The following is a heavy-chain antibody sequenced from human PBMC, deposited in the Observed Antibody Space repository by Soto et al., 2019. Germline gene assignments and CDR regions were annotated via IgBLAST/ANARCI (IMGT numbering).Heavy chain of an antibody. Sequence: VGSLRLSCAASGGIFGTYGMNWVRQAPGEGLEWVSAISSSGGTTFYAESVRGRFTISRDNSVNTLYLQMSSLRTEDTAVYYCAHPRGYGVFDAVDIWGQGTMVTVSS. CDR1: GGIFGTYG. D-gene: IGHD4-17*01. CDR3: AHPRGYGVFDAVDI. J-gene: IGHJ3*02. V-gene: IGHV3-23*01. CDR2: ISSSGGTT.